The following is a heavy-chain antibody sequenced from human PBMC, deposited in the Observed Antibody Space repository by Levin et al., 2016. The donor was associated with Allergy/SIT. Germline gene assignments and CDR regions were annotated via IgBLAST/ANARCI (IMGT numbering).Heavy chain of an antibody. CDR2: IKQDGSEK. J-gene: IGHJ6*02. V-gene: IGHV3-7*03. CDR1: GFTFSSYW. Sequence: GESLKISCAASGFTFSSYWMSWVRQAPGKGLEWVANIKQDGSEKYYVDSVKGRFTISRDNAKNSLYLQMNSLRAEDTAVYYCARLGDKYETGYYYYGMDVWGQGTTVTVSS. D-gene: IGHD3-10*01. CDR3: ARLGDKYETGYYYYGMDV.